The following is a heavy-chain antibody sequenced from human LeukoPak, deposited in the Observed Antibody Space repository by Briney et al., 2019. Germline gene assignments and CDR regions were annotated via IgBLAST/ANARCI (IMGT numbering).Heavy chain of an antibody. Sequence: ASVKVSCKASGGTFSSYAISWVRQAPGQGLEWMGGIIPIFGTANYAQKFQGRVTITADESTSTAYMELSSLRSEDTAVYYCARVPYYYESSGYYPDRYYYYYMDVWGKGTTVTVSS. V-gene: IGHV1-69*13. CDR1: GGTFSSYA. D-gene: IGHD3-22*01. CDR2: IIPIFGTA. J-gene: IGHJ6*03. CDR3: ARVPYYYESSGYYPDRYYYYYMDV.